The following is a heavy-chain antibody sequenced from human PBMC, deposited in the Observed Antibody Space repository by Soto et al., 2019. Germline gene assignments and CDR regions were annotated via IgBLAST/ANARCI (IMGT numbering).Heavy chain of an antibody. V-gene: IGHV3-30*18. J-gene: IGHJ1*01. Sequence: QVQLVESGGGVVQPGRSLRLSCAASGFTFSSYGMHWVRQAPGKGLEWVAVISYDGSNKYYADSVKGRLTISRDNSKNTLYLQMNSLRAEDTAVYYCAKDPYVPGIAVAGKSRYFQHWGQGTLVTVSS. D-gene: IGHD6-19*01. CDR3: AKDPYVPGIAVAGKSRYFQH. CDR2: ISYDGSNK. CDR1: GFTFSSYG.